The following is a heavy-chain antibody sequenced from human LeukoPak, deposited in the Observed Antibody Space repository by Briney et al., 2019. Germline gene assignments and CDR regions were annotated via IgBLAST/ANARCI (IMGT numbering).Heavy chain of an antibody. D-gene: IGHD2-2*01. J-gene: IGHJ6*03. CDR2: ISHSGST. CDR1: GGPFSGYY. CDR3: ARGSNIVVVPAATRRFMDV. Sequence: SETLSLTCALYGGPFSGYYWSWIRQPPGKGLEWIGEISHSGSTNYNPSLKSRVTISVDTSKNQFSLKLSSVTAADTAVYYCARGSNIVVVPAATRRFMDVWGKGTTVTVSS. V-gene: IGHV4-34*01.